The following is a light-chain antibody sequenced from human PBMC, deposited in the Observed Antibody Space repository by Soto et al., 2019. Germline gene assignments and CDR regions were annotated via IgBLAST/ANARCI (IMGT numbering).Light chain of an antibody. Sequence: QSALTQPASVSGSPGQSITISCTGTSRDVGGYNYVSWYQQHPGKAPKLMIYDVSNRPSGVSNRFSGSNSGNTASLTISGRQADDEADYYCSSYTSTSLVVFGGGTKLTVL. V-gene: IGLV2-14*03. CDR2: DVS. J-gene: IGLJ2*01. CDR3: SSYTSTSLVV. CDR1: SRDVGGYNY.